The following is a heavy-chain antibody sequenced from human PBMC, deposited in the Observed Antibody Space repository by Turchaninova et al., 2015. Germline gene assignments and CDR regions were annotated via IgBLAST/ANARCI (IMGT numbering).Heavy chain of an antibody. J-gene: IGHJ4*02. CDR1: GYSISSGYY. Sequence: QVQLQESGPGLVKPSETLSLTCGASGYSISSGYYWGWNRQPPGRGLEWIGSIYHSGTTYYNPSLKSRVSISVDTSKNQFSLKLTSVTAADTALYYCARENYGDYDYWGQGTLVTVSS. CDR2: IYHSGTT. D-gene: IGHD4-17*01. V-gene: IGHV4-38-2*02. CDR3: ARENYGDYDY.